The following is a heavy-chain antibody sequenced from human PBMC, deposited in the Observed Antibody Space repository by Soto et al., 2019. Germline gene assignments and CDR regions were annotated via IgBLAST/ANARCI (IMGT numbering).Heavy chain of an antibody. CDR2: IYYSGSP. J-gene: IGHJ5*02. Sequence: SETLSLTCTVSGGSISYYYWTWIRQPPGKGLEWIGHIYYSGSPNYNPSLRSRVTISVDTSKNQFSLKVTSVTVADTAVYYCVRHSRMEARHKWLDPWGQGTLVTVSS. CDR1: GGSISYYY. D-gene: IGHD6-6*01. V-gene: IGHV4-59*01. CDR3: VRHSRMEARHKWLDP.